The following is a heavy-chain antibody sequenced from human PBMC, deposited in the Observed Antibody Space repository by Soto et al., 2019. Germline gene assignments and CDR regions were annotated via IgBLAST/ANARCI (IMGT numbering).Heavy chain of an antibody. Sequence: ASVKVSCKASGYTFTSYYMHWVRQAPGPGLEWMGIINPSGGSTSYAQKFQCRVTMTRDTSTSTVYMELSSLRSEDTAVYYCARIRGDYYGSGSSPSYYCYGMEVWGQGTTVAVSS. V-gene: IGHV1-46*01. D-gene: IGHD3-10*01. J-gene: IGHJ6*02. CDR2: INPSGGST. CDR3: ARIRGDYYGSGSSPSYYCYGMEV. CDR1: GYTFTSYY.